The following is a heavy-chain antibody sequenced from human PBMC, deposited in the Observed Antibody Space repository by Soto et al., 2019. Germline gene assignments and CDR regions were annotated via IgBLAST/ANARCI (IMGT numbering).Heavy chain of an antibody. V-gene: IGHV3-30-3*01. CDR1: GFTFSDYA. Sequence: QVQLVESGGGVVQPGGSLRLSCAASGFTFSDYAVHWVRQAPGKGLEWVAIISYDGSNKYCADSVKGRFTISRDNSKNMVYLQMNSLRLEDTAVYYCARDPLWEPRHEDGMDVWGQGTTVTVSS. CDR2: ISYDGSNK. J-gene: IGHJ6*02. CDR3: ARDPLWEPRHEDGMDV. D-gene: IGHD1-26*01.